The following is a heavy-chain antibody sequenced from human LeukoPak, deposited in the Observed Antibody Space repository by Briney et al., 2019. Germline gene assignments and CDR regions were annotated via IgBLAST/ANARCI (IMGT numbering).Heavy chain of an antibody. D-gene: IGHD3-22*01. J-gene: IGHJ4*02. CDR1: GYTFTSYY. CDR3: AREVKYYDSSGYPDY. Sequence: VASVKVSCKASGYTFTSYYMHWVRQAPGQGLEGMGIINPSGGSTSYAQKFQGRVTMTRDTSTSTVYMELSSLRSEDTAVYYCAREVKYYDSSGYPDYWGQGTLVTVS. V-gene: IGHV1-46*01. CDR2: INPSGGST.